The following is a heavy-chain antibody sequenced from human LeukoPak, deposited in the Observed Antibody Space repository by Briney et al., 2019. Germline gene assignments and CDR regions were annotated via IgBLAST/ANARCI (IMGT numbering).Heavy chain of an antibody. Sequence: GGSLRLSCVASGFTFSDYYMSWIRQAPGKGLEWISYITTTSSTIYYADSVKGRFTISRDNVKNSMYLQMNSLRAEDTAVYYCARVPFYYDSSGLYPTYYYYMDVWGTGTTVTVSS. CDR1: GFTFSDYY. J-gene: IGHJ6*03. CDR3: ARVPFYYDSSGLYPTYYYYMDV. D-gene: IGHD3-22*01. CDR2: ITTTSSTI. V-gene: IGHV3-11*04.